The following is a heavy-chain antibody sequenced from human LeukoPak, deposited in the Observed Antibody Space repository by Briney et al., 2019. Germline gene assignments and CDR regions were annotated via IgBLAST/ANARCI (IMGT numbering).Heavy chain of an antibody. D-gene: IGHD6-6*01. CDR2: IKQDGSEK. CDR3: ARGLAARRGAFDI. V-gene: IGHV3-7*01. Sequence: GGSLRLSCAASGFTFSSYWMSWVRQAPGKGLEWVANIKQDGSEKYYVDSVKGRFTISRDNAKNSLYLQMNSLRAEDTAVYYCARGLAARRGAFDIWGQGTMVTVSS. CDR1: GFTFSSYW. J-gene: IGHJ3*02.